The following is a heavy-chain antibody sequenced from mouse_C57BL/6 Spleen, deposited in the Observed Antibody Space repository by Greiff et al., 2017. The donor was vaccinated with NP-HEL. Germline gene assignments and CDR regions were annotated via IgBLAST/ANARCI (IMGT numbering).Heavy chain of an antibody. CDR3: AREGSNRYFDV. V-gene: IGHV5-4*01. Sequence: DVKLQESGGGLVKPGGSLKLSCAASGFTFSSYAMSWVRQTPEKRLEWVATISDGGSYTYYPDNVKGRFTISRDNAKNNLYLQMSHLKSEDTAMYYCAREGSNRYFDVWGTGTTVTVSS. D-gene: IGHD2-5*01. CDR2: ISDGGSYT. CDR1: GFTFSSYA. J-gene: IGHJ1*03.